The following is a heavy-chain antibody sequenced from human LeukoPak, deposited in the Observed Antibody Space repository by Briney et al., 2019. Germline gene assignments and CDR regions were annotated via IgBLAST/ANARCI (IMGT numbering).Heavy chain of an antibody. CDR3: ANGACGGDCGAFDI. V-gene: IGHV3-20*04. Sequence: PGGSLRLSCAASGFTFDGYGMSWVRQAPGKGLEWVSAISWNGDSTNYADSVKGRFTISRDNAKNSLYLQMNSLRAEDTALYYCANGACGGDCGAFDIWGQGTMVTVSS. J-gene: IGHJ3*02. CDR2: ISWNGDST. D-gene: IGHD2-21*02. CDR1: GFTFDGYG.